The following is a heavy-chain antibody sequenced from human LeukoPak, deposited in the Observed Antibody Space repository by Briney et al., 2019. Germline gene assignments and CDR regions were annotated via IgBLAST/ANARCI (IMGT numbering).Heavy chain of an antibody. CDR1: GGTFSSYA. D-gene: IGHD2-8*01. J-gene: IGHJ6*03. CDR3: ATSVWPPYYYYYYMDV. Sequence: ASVKVSCEASGGTFSSYAISWVRQAPGQGLEWMGGIIPIFGTANYAQKFQGRVTITADESTSTAYMELSSLRSEDTAVYYCATSVWPPYYYYYYMDVWGKGTTVTVSS. V-gene: IGHV1-69*13. CDR2: IIPIFGTA.